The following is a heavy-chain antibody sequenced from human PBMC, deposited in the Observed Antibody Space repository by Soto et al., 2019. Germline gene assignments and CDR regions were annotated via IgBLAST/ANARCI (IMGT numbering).Heavy chain of an antibody. CDR3: ARGAALAGKLDL. CDR2: ISSHGRDI. CDR1: GFTFTSDS. D-gene: IGHD6-19*01. J-gene: IGHJ4*02. V-gene: IGHV3-21*06. Sequence: GGSMRLSCEASGFTFTSDSMTWVRQAPGKGLEWVSSISSHGRDIFYADSVKGRFTISRDNAKDSLHLQMNSLTGEDSAVYYCARGAALAGKLDLWGQGTLVTVSS.